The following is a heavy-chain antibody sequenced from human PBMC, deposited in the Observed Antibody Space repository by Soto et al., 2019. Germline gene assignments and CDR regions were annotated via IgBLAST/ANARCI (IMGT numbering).Heavy chain of an antibody. D-gene: IGHD1-26*01. CDR2: IWYDGSNK. J-gene: IGHJ4*02. CDR1: GFTFSSYG. CDR3: ATYSGSYHFDY. V-gene: IGHV3-33*01. Sequence: QVQLVESGGGVVQPGWSLRLSCAASGFTFSSYGMHWVRQAPGKGLEWVAVIWYDGSNKYYADSVKGRFTISRDNSKNTLYLQMNSLRAEDTAVYYCATYSGSYHFDYWGQGTLVTVSS.